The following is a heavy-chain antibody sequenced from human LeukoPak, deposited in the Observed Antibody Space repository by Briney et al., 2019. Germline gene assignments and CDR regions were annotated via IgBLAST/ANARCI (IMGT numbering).Heavy chain of an antibody. Sequence: PSETLSLTCAVYGGSFSGYYWSWIRQPPGKGLEWIGEINHSGSTNYNPSLKSRVTISVDTSKNQFSLKLSSVTAADTAVYYCARGSAQAAGDWGQGTLVTVSS. V-gene: IGHV4-34*01. CDR3: ARGSAQAAGD. CDR2: INHSGST. CDR1: GGSFSGYY. J-gene: IGHJ4*02.